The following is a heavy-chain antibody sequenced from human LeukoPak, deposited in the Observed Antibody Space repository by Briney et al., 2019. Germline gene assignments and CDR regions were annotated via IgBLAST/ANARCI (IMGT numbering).Heavy chain of an antibody. V-gene: IGHV1-8*01. Sequence: ASVKVSCKASGYTFTSYDINWVRQATGQGLEWMGWMNPNSGNTGYAQRFQGRVTMTRNTSISTAYMELSSLRSEDTAVYYCARVGNYGSGSYLGMDVWGQGTTVTVSS. CDR2: MNPNSGNT. D-gene: IGHD3-10*01. J-gene: IGHJ6*02. CDR3: ARVGNYGSGSYLGMDV. CDR1: GYTFTSYD.